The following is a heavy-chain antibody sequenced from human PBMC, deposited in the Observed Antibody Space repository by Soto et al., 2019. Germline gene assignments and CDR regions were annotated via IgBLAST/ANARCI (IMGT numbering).Heavy chain of an antibody. CDR1: GYTFTSYA. CDR2: VNAGNGNT. D-gene: IGHD2-2*01. V-gene: IGHV1-3*01. J-gene: IGHJ6*02. Sequence: ASVKVSCKASGYTFTSYAMHWVRQAPGQRLEWMGWVNAGNGNTKYSQKNKGRVTITRDTSASTAYMELSSLRSEDTALYFFSRGAPNCISTSCYPYYYGMDVWGQGTTVTVSS. CDR3: SRGAPNCISTSCYPYYYGMDV.